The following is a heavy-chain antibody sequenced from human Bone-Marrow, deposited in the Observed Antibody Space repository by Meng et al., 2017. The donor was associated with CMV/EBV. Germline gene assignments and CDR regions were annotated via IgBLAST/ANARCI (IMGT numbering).Heavy chain of an antibody. CDR2: INWNGGST. V-gene: IGHV3-20*04. J-gene: IGHJ4*02. D-gene: IGHD5-12*01. CDR3: AREGGVAGYSSPDY. CDR1: GFTFDDYG. Sequence: GGSLRPSCAASGFTFDDYGMSWVRQAPGKGLEWVSGINWNGGSTGYADSVKGRFTISRDNSKNTLYLQMDSLRPEDTAMYYCAREGGVAGYSSPDYWGQGELVTVYS.